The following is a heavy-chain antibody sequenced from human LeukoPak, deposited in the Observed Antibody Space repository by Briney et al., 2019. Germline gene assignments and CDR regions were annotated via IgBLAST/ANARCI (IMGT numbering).Heavy chain of an antibody. J-gene: IGHJ4*02. CDR2: ISGSGGST. V-gene: IGHV3-23*01. D-gene: IGHD4-17*01. CDR3: ANAFSGVTTFY. Sequence: GGSLRLSCAASGLTFSSYAMSWVRQAPGKGLEWVSAISGSGGSTYYADSVKGRFTISRDNSKNTLYLQMNSLRAEDTAVYYCANAFSGVTTFYWGQGTLVTVSS. CDR1: GLTFSSYA.